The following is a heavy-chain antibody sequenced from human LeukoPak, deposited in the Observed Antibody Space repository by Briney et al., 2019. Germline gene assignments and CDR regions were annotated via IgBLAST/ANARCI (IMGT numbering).Heavy chain of an antibody. V-gene: IGHV3-23*01. CDR1: GFTFSSYA. CDR3: ARRGSSWYKEIDY. D-gene: IGHD6-13*01. Sequence: PGESLRLSCAASGFTFSSYAMSWVRQAPGKGLEWVSAISGSGGSTYYADSVKGRFTISRDNSKNTLYLQMNSLRAEDTAVYYCARRGSSWYKEIDYWGQGTLVTVSS. J-gene: IGHJ4*02. CDR2: ISGSGGST.